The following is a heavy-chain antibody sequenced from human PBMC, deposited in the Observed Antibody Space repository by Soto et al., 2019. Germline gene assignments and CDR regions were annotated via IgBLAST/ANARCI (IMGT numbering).Heavy chain of an antibody. CDR1: GFPFSSYG. Sequence: PGVSLRLSCAASGFPFSSYGMHWVRQAPGKGLEWVAVIWYDGSNKYYADSVKGRFTISRDNSKNTLYLQMNSLRAEDTAVYYCARDRGITMIVVTTKGRYYGMDVWGQGTTVNVSS. J-gene: IGHJ6*02. D-gene: IGHD3-22*01. CDR2: IWYDGSNK. CDR3: ARDRGITMIVVTTKGRYYGMDV. V-gene: IGHV3-33*01.